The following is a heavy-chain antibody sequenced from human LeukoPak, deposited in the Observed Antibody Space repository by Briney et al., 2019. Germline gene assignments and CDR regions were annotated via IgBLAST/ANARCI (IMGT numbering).Heavy chain of an antibody. D-gene: IGHD3-10*01. CDR3: ARDQGDITMVQGDAFDI. J-gene: IGHJ3*02. Sequence: GGSLRLSCAASGFTFSDYYMSWIRQAPGKGLERVSYISSSGSTIYYADSVKGRFTISRDNAKNSLYLQMNSLRAEDTAVYYCARDQGDITMVQGDAFDIWGQGTMVTVSS. CDR2: ISSSGSTI. V-gene: IGHV3-11*01. CDR1: GFTFSDYY.